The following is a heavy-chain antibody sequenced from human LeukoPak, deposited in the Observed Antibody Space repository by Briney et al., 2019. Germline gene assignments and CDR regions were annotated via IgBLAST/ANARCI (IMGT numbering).Heavy chain of an antibody. CDR3: ARSGALLWFGELYNWFDP. V-gene: IGHV1-69*13. CDR1: GGTFSSYA. Sequence: GASVKVSCKASGGTFSSYAISWVRQAPGQGLEWMGGIIPIFGTANYAQKFQGRVTITADESTSTAYMELSRLRSDDTAVYYCARSGALLWFGELYNWFDPWGQGTLVTVSS. CDR2: IIPIFGTA. D-gene: IGHD3-10*01. J-gene: IGHJ5*02.